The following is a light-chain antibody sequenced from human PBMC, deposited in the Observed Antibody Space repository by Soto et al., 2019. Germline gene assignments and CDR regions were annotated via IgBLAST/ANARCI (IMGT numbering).Light chain of an antibody. CDR3: QQYNSYSPMYT. J-gene: IGKJ2*01. Sequence: DIQMTQSPSTLSASVGERVTITCRASQSISSWLAWYQQKPGKAPKLLIYDASSLESGVPSRFSGSGSGTGFTLTISSLQPDDFATYYCQQYNSYSPMYTFGQGTKLEIK. CDR2: DAS. V-gene: IGKV1-5*01. CDR1: QSISSW.